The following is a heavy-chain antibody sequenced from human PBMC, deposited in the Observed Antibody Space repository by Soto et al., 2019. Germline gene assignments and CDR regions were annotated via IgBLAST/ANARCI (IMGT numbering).Heavy chain of an antibody. V-gene: IGHV3-15*01. CDR1: GFTFSTDW. CDR2: IKSKSDGGTT. J-gene: IGHJ4*02. Sequence: GGSLRVSCAASGFTFSTDWMSWVRQAPGKGRECVGRIKSKSDGGTTDYAAPVKGRFTISRDDSKSTLYLQMNSLKTEYTAVYYCTTVDDDFWGPGTLVTVYS. CDR3: TTVDDDF.